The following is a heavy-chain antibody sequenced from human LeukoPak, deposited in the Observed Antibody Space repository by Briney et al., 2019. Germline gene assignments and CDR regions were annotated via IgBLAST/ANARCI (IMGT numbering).Heavy chain of an antibody. V-gene: IGHV4-61*02. CDR1: GASISSGTYS. D-gene: IGHD4-17*01. J-gene: IGHJ4*02. CDR2: IFSSGST. Sequence: SQTLSLTCTVSGASISSGTYSWSWIRQPAGNGLDWVGRIFSSGSTNYNPSLKSRVTISVDTSKNQFSLKLSSVTAADTAVYFCARAADTVTTGYFNYWGQGTLVTVSS. CDR3: ARAADTVTTGYFNY.